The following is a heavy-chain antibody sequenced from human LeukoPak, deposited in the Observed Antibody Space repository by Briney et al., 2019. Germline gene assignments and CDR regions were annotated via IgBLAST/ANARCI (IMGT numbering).Heavy chain of an antibody. V-gene: IGHV4-39*01. CDR2: ISYSGST. CDR3: ASLMITFGGVITPRR. J-gene: IGHJ4*02. D-gene: IGHD3-16*02. CDR1: GGSISSSSYS. Sequence: SETLSLTCAVSGGSISSSSYSWGWIRQPPGKGLEWIATISYSGSTYYNPSLKSRVTISVDTSKNQFSLKLSSVTAADTAVYYCASLMITFGGVITPRRWGQGTLVTVSS.